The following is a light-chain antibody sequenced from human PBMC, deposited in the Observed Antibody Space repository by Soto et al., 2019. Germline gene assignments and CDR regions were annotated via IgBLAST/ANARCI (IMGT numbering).Light chain of an antibody. V-gene: IGKV3D-15*01. CDR1: ETVRSN. Sequence: EVVLTQSPDTLSVSPGERATLSCRASETVRSNLAWYQRKPGQAPRLLIYAASTRATGIPARFIGNGSGTEFTLTISSLQSEDFAVYYCQQYNNWWTFGQGTKVDIK. CDR2: AAS. CDR3: QQYNNWWT. J-gene: IGKJ1*01.